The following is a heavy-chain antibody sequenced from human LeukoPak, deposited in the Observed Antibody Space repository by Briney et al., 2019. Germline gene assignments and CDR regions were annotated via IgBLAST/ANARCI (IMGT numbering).Heavy chain of an antibody. CDR2: IYHSGST. V-gene: IGHV4-4*02. CDR1: GGSISSSNW. CDR3: ARDLSSGWSGPYFDY. J-gene: IGHJ4*02. Sequence: SETLSLTCAVSGGSISSSNWWSWVRQPPGKGLEWIGEIYHSGSTNYNPSLKSRVTISVDTSKNQFSLKLSSVTAADTAVYYCARDLSSGWSGPYFDYWGQGTLVTVSS. D-gene: IGHD6-19*01.